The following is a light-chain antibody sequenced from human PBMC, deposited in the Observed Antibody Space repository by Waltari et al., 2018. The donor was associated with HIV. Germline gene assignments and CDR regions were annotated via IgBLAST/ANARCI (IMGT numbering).Light chain of an antibody. CDR3: QQANSFPFT. CDR2: GTS. J-gene: IGKJ3*01. Sequence: DIQMTQSPSSVSASVGDRVSITCGASQDISRWLAWYQQKPGKDPKLLIYGTSSLPSGVPSRFSGSVSGTDFTLTIRSLQPEDFASYSGQQANSFPFTFGPGPKVDIK. V-gene: IGKV1-12*01. CDR1: QDISRW.